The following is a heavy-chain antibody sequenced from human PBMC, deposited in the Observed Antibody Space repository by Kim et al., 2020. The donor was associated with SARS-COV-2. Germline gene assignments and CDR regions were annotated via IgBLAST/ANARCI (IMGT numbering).Heavy chain of an antibody. CDR3: ARAYDGYDGPDAFDI. V-gene: IGHV4-59*13. J-gene: IGHJ3*02. Sequence: SETLSLTCTVSGGSISSYYWSWIRQPPGKGLEWIGYIYYSGSTNYNPSLKSRVTISVDTSKNQFSLKLSSVTAADTAVYYCARAYDGYDGPDAFDIWGQGTLVTVSS. CDR1: GGSISSYY. CDR2: IYYSGST. D-gene: IGHD5-12*01.